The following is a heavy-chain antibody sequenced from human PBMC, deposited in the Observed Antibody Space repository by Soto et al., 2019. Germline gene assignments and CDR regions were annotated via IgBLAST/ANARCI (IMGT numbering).Heavy chain of an antibody. V-gene: IGHV4-61*01. CDR2: IPNNGSP. J-gene: IGHJ4*02. CDR3: ARIGWGGDS. CDR1: GDSVRTGSYH. D-gene: IGHD7-27*01. Sequence: QVQLQESGPGRVKPSETLSLTCGVSGDSVRTGSYHWSWIRQPPGKGLEWIGFIPNNGSPDYNPSLKSRVVVSIDRSKNQFSLKVNSVTAADTAVYFCARIGWGGDSWGQGTLVTVSS.